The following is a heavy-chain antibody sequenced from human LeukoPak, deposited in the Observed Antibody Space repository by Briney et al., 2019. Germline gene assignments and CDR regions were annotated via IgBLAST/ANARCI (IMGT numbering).Heavy chain of an antibody. CDR3: ARDLTVIDY. J-gene: IGHJ4*02. V-gene: IGHV3-48*01. CDR1: GFTFSSYE. D-gene: IGHD2-21*02. Sequence: PGGSLRLSCAASGFTFSSYEMNWVRQAPGKGLEWVSYISSSSSTIYYADPVKGRFTISRDNAKNSLYLQMNSLRAEDTAVYYCARDLTVIDYWGQGTLVTVSS. CDR2: ISSSSSTI.